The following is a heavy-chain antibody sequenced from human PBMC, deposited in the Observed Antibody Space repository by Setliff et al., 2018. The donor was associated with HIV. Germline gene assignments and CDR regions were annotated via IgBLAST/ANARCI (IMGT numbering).Heavy chain of an antibody. Sequence: ASVKVSCKASGYTFTSYGISWVRQAPGQGLEWMGWISGFNGNTKYAQSFQDRVAMTTGTATSTAYMEMRSLRSDDTAVYFCARVPYRSAWFSGGHDAFDIWGQGTMVTVSS. CDR2: ISGFNGNT. V-gene: IGHV1-18*01. CDR1: GYTFTSYG. CDR3: ARVPYRSAWFSGGHDAFDI. D-gene: IGHD6-19*01. J-gene: IGHJ3*02.